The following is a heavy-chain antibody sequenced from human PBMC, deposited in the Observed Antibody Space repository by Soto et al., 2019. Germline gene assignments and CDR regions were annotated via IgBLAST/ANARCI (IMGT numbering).Heavy chain of an antibody. D-gene: IGHD6-13*01. CDR3: ARGAASTYPGLFDY. V-gene: IGHV3-72*01. J-gene: IGHJ4*02. CDR2: SRNRVNNFST. CDR1: AVSEFSFSDQY. Sequence: PGGSLRLSCTVSAVSEFSFSDQYMDWVRQAPGKGLEWVGRSRNRVNNFSTAYAASVQGRFTISRDESKNTVYLQLNSVTPEDAALYYCARGAASTYPGLFDYWGQGNLVTVSS.